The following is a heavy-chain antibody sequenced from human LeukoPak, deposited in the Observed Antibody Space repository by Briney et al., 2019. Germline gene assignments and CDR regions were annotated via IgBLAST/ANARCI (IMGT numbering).Heavy chain of an antibody. D-gene: IGHD3-3*01. J-gene: IGHJ3*02. Sequence: ESLKISCKGSGYSFTSYWIGWVRPMPGKGLEWMGIIYPGDSDTRYSPSFQGQVTISADKSISTAYLQWSSLKASDTAMYYCARRYDFWSGLHAFDIWGQGTMVTVSS. CDR1: GYSFTSYW. CDR2: IYPGDSDT. CDR3: ARRYDFWSGLHAFDI. V-gene: IGHV5-51*01.